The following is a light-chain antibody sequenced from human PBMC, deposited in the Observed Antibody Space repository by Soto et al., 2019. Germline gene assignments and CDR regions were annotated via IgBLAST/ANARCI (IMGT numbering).Light chain of an antibody. J-gene: IGKJ1*01. CDR1: QTIDKK. CDR3: QQYDLYWT. CDR2: DAS. Sequence: DIQLTQSPSTQSASVGDRVTITCRASQTIDKKLAWYQQKPGKAPQLLIFDASTLETGVPFRFSGSGSGTEFSLSINSLQPEDFGTYFCQQYDLYWTFGQGTKVEI. V-gene: IGKV1-5*01.